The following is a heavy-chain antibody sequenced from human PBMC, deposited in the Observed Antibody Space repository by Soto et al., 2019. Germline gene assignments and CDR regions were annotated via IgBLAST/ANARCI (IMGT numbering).Heavy chain of an antibody. V-gene: IGHV4-38-2*01. CDR2: IYDSGTT. D-gene: IGHD3-3*01. J-gene: IGHJ4*03. CDR1: SYVIESGHY. Sequence: SETLSLTCVVSSYVIESGHYWGWVRQPPGKGLEWVGCIYDSGTTYYNPALRSRVTISADASKNQCALSLTSVTAADTAVYYCARSPQYYTPGSSPFDYWGPGTMVTVSS. CDR3: ARSPQYYTPGSSPFDY.